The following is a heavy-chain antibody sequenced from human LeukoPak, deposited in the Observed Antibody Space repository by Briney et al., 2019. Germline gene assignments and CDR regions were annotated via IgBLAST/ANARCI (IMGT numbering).Heavy chain of an antibody. CDR1: GFSFSDYW. CDR2: ISSSSSYI. Sequence: SGGSLRLSCAVSGFSFSDYWMSWIRQAPGKGLEWVSSISSSSSYIYYADSVKGRFTISRDNAKNSLYLQMNSLRAEDTAVYYCARDAPLAAAGYNWFDPWGQGTLVTVSS. D-gene: IGHD6-13*01. CDR3: ARDAPLAAAGYNWFDP. V-gene: IGHV3-21*01. J-gene: IGHJ5*02.